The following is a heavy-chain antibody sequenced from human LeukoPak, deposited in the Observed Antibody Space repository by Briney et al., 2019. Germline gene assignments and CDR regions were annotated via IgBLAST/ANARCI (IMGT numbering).Heavy chain of an antibody. Sequence: GRSLRLSCAASGFTFSSYGMHWVRQAPGKGLEWVAVISYDGSNKYYADSVKGRFTISRDNSKNTLYLQMNSLRAEDTAVYYCARETHYYDSSGYYYGVDYWGQGTLVTVSS. CDR1: GFTFSSYG. CDR3: ARETHYYDSSGYYYGVDY. D-gene: IGHD3-22*01. J-gene: IGHJ4*02. CDR2: ISYDGSNK. V-gene: IGHV3-30*03.